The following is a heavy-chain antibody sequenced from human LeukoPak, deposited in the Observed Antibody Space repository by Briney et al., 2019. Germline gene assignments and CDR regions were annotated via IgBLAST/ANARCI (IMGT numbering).Heavy chain of an antibody. CDR2: IRSKANNYAT. Sequence: GGSLRLSGAASAFTFSGSAIHWVRQASGKGLEWVGRIRSKANNYATAYAASVEGRFTISRDDSKSTAYLQMNSLKTEDTAVYYCTRLTGADVFDIWGQGTMVTVSS. D-gene: IGHD3-10*01. J-gene: IGHJ3*02. CDR1: AFTFSGSA. V-gene: IGHV3-73*01. CDR3: TRLTGADVFDI.